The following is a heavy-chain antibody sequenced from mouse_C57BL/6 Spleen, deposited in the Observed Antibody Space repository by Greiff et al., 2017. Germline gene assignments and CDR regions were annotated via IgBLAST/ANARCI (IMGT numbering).Heavy chain of an antibody. CDR1: GFTFSSYA. D-gene: IGHD1-1*01. CDR3: ARDRTTVVAYYAMGY. J-gene: IGHJ4*01. CDR2: ISDGGSYT. V-gene: IGHV5-4*01. Sequence: EVKLMESGGGLVKPGGSLKLSCAASGFTFSSYAMSWVRQTPEKRLEWVATISDGGSYTYYPDNVKGRFTISRDNAKNNLYLQMSHLKSEDTAMYYCARDRTTVVAYYAMGYWGQGTSVTVSS.